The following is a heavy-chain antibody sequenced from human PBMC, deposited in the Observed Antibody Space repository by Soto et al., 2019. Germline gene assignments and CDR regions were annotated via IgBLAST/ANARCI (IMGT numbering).Heavy chain of an antibody. CDR3: AKEEGYCSGGSCYGPDV. D-gene: IGHD2-15*01. Sequence: GGSLRLSCAASGFTFSSYGMHWVRQAPGKGLEWVAVISYDGSNKYYADSVKGRFTISRDNSKNTLYLQMNSLRAEDTAVYYCAKEEGYCSGGSCYGPDVWGQGTTVTVSS. CDR2: ISYDGSNK. V-gene: IGHV3-30*18. CDR1: GFTFSSYG. J-gene: IGHJ6*02.